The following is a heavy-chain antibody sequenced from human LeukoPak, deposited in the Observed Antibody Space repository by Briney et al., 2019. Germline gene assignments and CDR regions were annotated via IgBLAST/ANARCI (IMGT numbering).Heavy chain of an antibody. D-gene: IGHD7-27*01. CDR3: AKDELGIDFDY. CDR2: ISGSGGNA. CDR1: GFTFSSYA. Sequence: GGSQRLSCAASGFTFSSYAMSWVRQAPGKGLEWVSTISGSGGNAYYVDSVKGRFTISRDNSKNTLFLQMNSLRAEDTAVYYCAKDELGIDFDYWGQGTLVTVSS. V-gene: IGHV3-23*01. J-gene: IGHJ4*02.